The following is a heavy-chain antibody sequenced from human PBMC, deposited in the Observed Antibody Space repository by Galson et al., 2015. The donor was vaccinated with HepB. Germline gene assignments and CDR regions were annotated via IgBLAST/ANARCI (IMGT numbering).Heavy chain of an antibody. CDR2: ISYDGSNK. J-gene: IGHJ4*02. Sequence: SLRLSCAASGFTFSSYAMHWVRQAPGKGLEWVAVISYDGSNKYYADSVKGRFTISRDNSKNTLYLQMNSLRAEDTAVYYCASGDTAMVTFDYWGQGTLVTVSS. CDR1: GFTFSSYA. D-gene: IGHD5-18*01. CDR3: ASGDTAMVTFDY. V-gene: IGHV3-30-3*01.